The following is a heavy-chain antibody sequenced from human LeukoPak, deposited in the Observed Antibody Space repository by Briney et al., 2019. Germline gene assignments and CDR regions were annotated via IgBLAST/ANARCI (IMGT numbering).Heavy chain of an antibody. Sequence: SETLSLTCAVYGGSFSGYYWGWIRQPPGKGLEWIGEINHSGSTNYNPSLKSRVTISVDTSKNQFSLKLSSVTAADTAVYYCARGGYDFWSGYYKMNWFDPWGQGTLVTVSS. CDR1: GGSFSGYY. CDR3: ARGGYDFWSGYYKMNWFDP. CDR2: INHSGST. D-gene: IGHD3-3*01. J-gene: IGHJ5*02. V-gene: IGHV4-34*01.